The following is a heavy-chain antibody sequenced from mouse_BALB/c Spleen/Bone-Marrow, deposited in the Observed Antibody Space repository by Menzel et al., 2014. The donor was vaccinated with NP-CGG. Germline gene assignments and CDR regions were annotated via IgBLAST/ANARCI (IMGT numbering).Heavy chain of an antibody. D-gene: IGHD1-2*01. J-gene: IGHJ3*01. Sequence: EVKLQESGGGLVQPGGSLKLSCAASGFDFSRYWMTWVRQAPGKGLEWIGEINPASSTINYTPSLKDKFIISRDNAKNTLSLQMSKVRSEDTALYYCAKNYYYGYVAYWGQGTLVTVSA. CDR1: GFDFSRYW. V-gene: IGHV4-1*02. CDR3: AKNYYYGYVAY. CDR2: INPASSTI.